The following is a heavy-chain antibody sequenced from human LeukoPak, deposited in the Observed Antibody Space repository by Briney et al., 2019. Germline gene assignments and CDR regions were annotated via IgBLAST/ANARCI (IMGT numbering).Heavy chain of an antibody. V-gene: IGHV3-74*01. Sequence: GGSLRLSCAASAFTFSSYWMHWVRQAPGKGLEWVSRIKGDESSINYADSVEGRFTISRDNAKNSLYLQMNSLRAEDTAVYYCARGRNIIVVVPAAICAFDIWGQGTMVTVSS. D-gene: IGHD2-2*02. CDR3: ARGRNIIVVVPAAICAFDI. CDR2: IKGDESSI. J-gene: IGHJ3*02. CDR1: AFTFSSYW.